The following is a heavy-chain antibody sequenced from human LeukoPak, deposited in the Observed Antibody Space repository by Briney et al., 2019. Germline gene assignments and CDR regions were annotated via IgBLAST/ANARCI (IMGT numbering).Heavy chain of an antibody. CDR3: AREAGAYYGSGSYYTPWDY. V-gene: IGHV4-34*01. CDR1: GGSFSGYY. CDR2: INHSGST. J-gene: IGHJ4*02. Sequence: SETLSLTCAVYGGSFSGYYWSWIRQPPGKGLEWIGEINHSGSTNYNPSLKSRVTISVDTSKNQFSLKLSSVTAADTAVYYCAREAGAYYGSGSYYTPWDYWGQGTLVTVSS. D-gene: IGHD3-10*01.